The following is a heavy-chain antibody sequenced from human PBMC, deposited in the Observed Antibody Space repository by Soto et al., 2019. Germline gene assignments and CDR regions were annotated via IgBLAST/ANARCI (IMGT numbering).Heavy chain of an antibody. Sequence: GGSLRLSCAASGFTFSSYGMHWVRQAPGKGLEWVAVISYDGSNKYYADSVKGRFTISRDNSKNTLYLQMNSLRAEDTAVYYCAKEDSSGWYSAFDYWGQGTLVT. CDR3: AKEDSSGWYSAFDY. CDR2: ISYDGSNK. J-gene: IGHJ4*02. CDR1: GFTFSSYG. V-gene: IGHV3-30*18. D-gene: IGHD6-19*01.